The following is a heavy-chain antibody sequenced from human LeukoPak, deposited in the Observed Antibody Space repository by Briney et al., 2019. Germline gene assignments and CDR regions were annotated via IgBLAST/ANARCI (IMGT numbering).Heavy chain of an antibody. CDR1: GFTFTSYY. Sequence: GGSLRLSCAASGFTFTSYYMHWVRQAPGQGLEWMGIINPSGGSTSYAQKLQGRVTMTRDTSTSTVYMELSSLRSEDTAVYYCARDGLLTTVAYYYYYGMDVWGQGTTVTVSS. D-gene: IGHD4-23*01. V-gene: IGHV1-46*01. CDR2: INPSGGST. CDR3: ARDGLLTTVAYYYYYGMDV. J-gene: IGHJ6*02.